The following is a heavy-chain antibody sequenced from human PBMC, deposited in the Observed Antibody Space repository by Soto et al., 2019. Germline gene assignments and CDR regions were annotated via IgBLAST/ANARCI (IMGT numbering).Heavy chain of an antibody. V-gene: IGHV1-8*01. CDR1: GYTFTSYD. D-gene: IGHD3-22*01. CDR3: ARGGSYYDSSGYYYGWFDP. CDR2: MNPNSGNT. J-gene: IGHJ5*02. Sequence: ALVKVSCKASGYTFTSYDINWVRQATGQGLEWMGWMNPNSGNTGYAQKFRGRVTMTRNTSISTAYMELSSLRSEDTAVYYCARGGSYYDSSGYYYGWFDPWGQGTLVTVSS.